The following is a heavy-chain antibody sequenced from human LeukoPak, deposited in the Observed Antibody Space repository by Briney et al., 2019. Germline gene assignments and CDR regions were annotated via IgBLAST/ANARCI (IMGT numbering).Heavy chain of an antibody. J-gene: IGHJ3*02. D-gene: IGHD1-26*01. CDR2: MYYSGTT. Sequence: SETLSLTCTVSGGFISSSSYYWGWIRQPPGKGLEWLGGMYYSGTTYYNSSLKSRVTISVDTSNNQFSLKLSCVTAADTAVYYCARDTVGATFPGAFDIWGQGTMVTVSS. V-gene: IGHV4-39*07. CDR1: GGFISSSSYY. CDR3: ARDTVGATFPGAFDI.